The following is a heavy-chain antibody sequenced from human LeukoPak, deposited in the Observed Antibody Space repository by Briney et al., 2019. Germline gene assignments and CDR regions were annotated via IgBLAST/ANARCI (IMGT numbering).Heavy chain of an antibody. J-gene: IGHJ3*02. V-gene: IGHV3-48*01. CDR2: ISSSSSTI. D-gene: IGHD1-1*01. CDR3: ARGDPALEDAFDI. CDR1: GFTFSSYA. Sequence: PGGSLRHSCAASGFTFSSYAMHWVRQAPGKGLEWVSYISSSSSTIYYADSVKGRFTISRDNAKNSLYLQMNSLRAEDTAVYYCARGDPALEDAFDIWGQGTMVTVSS.